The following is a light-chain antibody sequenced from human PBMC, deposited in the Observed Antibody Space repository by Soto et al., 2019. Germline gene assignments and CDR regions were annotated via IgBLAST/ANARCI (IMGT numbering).Light chain of an antibody. Sequence: QSVLTQPASVSGSPGQSITISCTGTSSDVGSYNLVSCYQQHPGKAPKLMIYEVSKRPSGVSNRFSGSKSGNTASLTISGLQAEDEADYYCCSYAGSWVFGGGTKLTVL. CDR2: EVS. CDR1: SSDVGSYNL. J-gene: IGLJ3*02. V-gene: IGLV2-23*02. CDR3: CSYAGSWV.